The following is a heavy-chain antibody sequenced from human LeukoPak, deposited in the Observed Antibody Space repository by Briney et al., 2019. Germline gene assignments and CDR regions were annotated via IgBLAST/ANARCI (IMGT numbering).Heavy chain of an antibody. D-gene: IGHD5-12*01. V-gene: IGHV3-7*01. J-gene: IGHJ4*02. Sequence: GGSLRLSCTASGFIFSNYWMTWVRQAPGKGLEWVAQKNQDGSKEYYIDSVKARFSISRDNARNSLSLQMNSLRAEDTAVYYCVRDGGVSGYDLLDYWGQGTLVTVSS. CDR1: GFIFSNYW. CDR2: KNQDGSKE. CDR3: VRDGGVSGYDLLDY.